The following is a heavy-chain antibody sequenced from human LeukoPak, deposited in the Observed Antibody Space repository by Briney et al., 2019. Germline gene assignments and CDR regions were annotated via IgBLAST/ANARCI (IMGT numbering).Heavy chain of an antibody. Sequence: ASAKVSCKASGYTFTGYYMHWVRQAPRQGLECMGWINPNRGGTNYTQNLRGRVSMTRDTSISTAYMELSRLRSDDTAVYYCARGGRPFDPWGQGTLVTVSS. V-gene: IGHV1-2*02. CDR2: INPNRGGT. CDR3: ARGGRPFDP. D-gene: IGHD2-15*01. J-gene: IGHJ5*02. CDR1: GYTFTGYY.